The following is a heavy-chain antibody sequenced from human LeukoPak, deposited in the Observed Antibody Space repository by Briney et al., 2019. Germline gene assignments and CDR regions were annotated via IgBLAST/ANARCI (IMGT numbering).Heavy chain of an antibody. D-gene: IGHD3-10*01. CDR3: ASGEGSGSYRWFDP. V-gene: IGHV4-61*02. CDR1: AGSLTSVCYE. CDR2: IYTSGST. Sequence: SETLSLTCTVYAGSLTSVCYEWSWIRQPAGKGLEWIGRIYTSGSTNYNPSLKSRVTISVDTSKNQFSLKLSSVTAADTAVYYCASGEGSGSYRWFDPWGQGSLVTVSS. J-gene: IGHJ5*02.